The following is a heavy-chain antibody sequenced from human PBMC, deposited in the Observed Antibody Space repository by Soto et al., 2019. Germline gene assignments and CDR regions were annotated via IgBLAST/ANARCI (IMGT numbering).Heavy chain of an antibody. Sequence: QVQLQESGPGLVKPSETLSLTCTVSGGSISYNYWSWIRQPPGKGLEWIGYIYYSGSTNYNPSLKSRNTFSVDTSQNQFALKLRSVTAAGTAVYYCARDGYDSFDSWGQGILVTVSS. V-gene: IGHV4-59*01. CDR2: IYYSGST. CDR3: ARDGYDSFDS. D-gene: IGHD5-12*01. CDR1: GGSISYNY. J-gene: IGHJ4*02.